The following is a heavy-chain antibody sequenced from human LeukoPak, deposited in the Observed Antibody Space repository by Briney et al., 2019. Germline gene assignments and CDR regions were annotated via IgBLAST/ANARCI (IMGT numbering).Heavy chain of an antibody. CDR3: ARESALGVERVGGYFDY. CDR1: GGSFSGYY. CDR2: IYYTGIT. V-gene: IGHV4-34*11. J-gene: IGHJ4*02. D-gene: IGHD1-26*01. Sequence: PSETLSLTCAVYGGSFSGYYWGWVRQSPGKGLEWIGSIYYTGITYYNPSLKSRVTISIDTSKNQFSLKLTSVTATDTAVYYCARESALGVERVGGYFDYWGQGALVTVFS.